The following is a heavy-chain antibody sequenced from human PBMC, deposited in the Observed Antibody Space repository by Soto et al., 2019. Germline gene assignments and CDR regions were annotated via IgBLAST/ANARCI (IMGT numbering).Heavy chain of an antibody. J-gene: IGHJ4*02. D-gene: IGHD3-10*01. CDR2: IYYSGGT. CDR1: GGSISSGSYY. V-gene: IGHV4-31*11. CDR3: ARLRELLWFGPWYYYY. Sequence: PAETLSLTCAVSGGSISSGSYYWSCIRQHPGKGLEWIGYIYYSGGTYYNPSLKSRVTISIDTSKNQFALRLRSVTAADTAVYYCARLRELLWFGPWYYYYWGEGTLVTVSS.